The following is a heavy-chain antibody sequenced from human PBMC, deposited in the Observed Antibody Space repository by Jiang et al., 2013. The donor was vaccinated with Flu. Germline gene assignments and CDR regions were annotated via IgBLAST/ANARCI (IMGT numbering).Heavy chain of an antibody. D-gene: IGHD2-21*01. Sequence: GPGLVKPSETLSLTCTVSGGSISTYYWSWIRQPPGKGPEWIGFIYYSGSTNYNPSLKSRVTISVNTSKKQFSPKLSSVTAADTAIYYCARHAYFGPFDPWGQGTLVTVSS. V-gene: IGHV4-59*08. CDR2: IYYSGST. CDR3: ARHAYFGPFDP. J-gene: IGHJ5*02. CDR1: GGSISTYY.